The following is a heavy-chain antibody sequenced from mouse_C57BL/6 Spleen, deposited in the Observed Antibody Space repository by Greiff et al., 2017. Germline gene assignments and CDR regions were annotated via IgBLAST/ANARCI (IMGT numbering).Heavy chain of an antibody. V-gene: IGHV14-3*01. CDR1: GFNIKNSY. D-gene: IGHD3-2*02. J-gene: IGHJ4*01. CDR3: AETAQATHLYTVDY. CDR2: IDPANGNT. Sequence: VQLQQSVAELVRPGASVKLSCTASGFNIKNSYMHWVKQRPEQGLEWIGRIDPANGNTKYAPKFQGKATITADTSTNTAYLQLSSLTAEDTAIYYSAETAQATHLYTVDYWGQGTSVTVAS.